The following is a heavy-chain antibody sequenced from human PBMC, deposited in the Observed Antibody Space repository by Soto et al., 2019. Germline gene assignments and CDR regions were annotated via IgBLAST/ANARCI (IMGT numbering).Heavy chain of an antibody. CDR3: ATGRGYDFWSGHNYYYYYGMDV. CDR1: GYSCTSYW. Sequence: GESLKISCKGSGYSCTSYWIGWVRQMPGKGLEWMGIIYPGDSDTRYSPSFQGQVTISADKSISTAYLQWSSLKASDTAMYYCATGRGYDFWSGHNYYYYYGMDVWGQGTTVTVS. J-gene: IGHJ6*02. CDR2: IYPGDSDT. V-gene: IGHV5-51*01. D-gene: IGHD3-3*01.